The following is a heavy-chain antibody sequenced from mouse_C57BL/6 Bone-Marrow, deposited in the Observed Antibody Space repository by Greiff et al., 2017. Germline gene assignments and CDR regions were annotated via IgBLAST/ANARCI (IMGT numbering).Heavy chain of an antibody. CDR3: ASYGSSYWYFDV. D-gene: IGHD1-1*01. CDR2: IYPRSGNT. J-gene: IGHJ1*03. V-gene: IGHV1-81*01. CDR1: GYTFTSYG. Sequence: QVQLQQSGAELARPGASVKLSCKASGYTFTSYGISWVKQRTGKGLEWIGEIYPRSGNTYSNEKVQGKATLTADKSSSTAYMALRSLTSEDSAVYFCASYGSSYWYFDVWGTGTTVTVSS.